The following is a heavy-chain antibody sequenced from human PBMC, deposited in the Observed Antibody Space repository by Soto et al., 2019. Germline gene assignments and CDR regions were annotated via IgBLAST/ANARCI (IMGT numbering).Heavy chain of an antibody. D-gene: IGHD3-10*01. Sequence: QVQLVESGGGVVQPGRSLRLSCAASGFTFSSYAMHWVRQAPGKGLEWVAVISYDGSNKYYADSVKGRFTISRDNSKNTLYLQMNSLRADDTAVYYCATEEAWFGEPTDYWGQGTLVTVSS. CDR1: GFTFSSYA. V-gene: IGHV3-30-3*01. CDR3: ATEEAWFGEPTDY. CDR2: ISYDGSNK. J-gene: IGHJ4*02.